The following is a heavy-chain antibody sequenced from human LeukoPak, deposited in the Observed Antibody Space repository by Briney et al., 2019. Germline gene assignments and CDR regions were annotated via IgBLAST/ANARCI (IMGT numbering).Heavy chain of an antibody. D-gene: IGHD6-13*01. CDR3: ARPRTAAGPRNDAFDI. CDR2: INWNGGST. Sequence: RPGGSLRLSCAASGFTFDDYGMSWVRQAPGKGLEWVSGINWNGGSTGYADSVKGRFTISRDNAKNSLYLQMNSLRAEDTAVYYCARPRTAAGPRNDAFDIWGQGTMVTVSS. CDR1: GFTFDDYG. V-gene: IGHV3-20*04. J-gene: IGHJ3*02.